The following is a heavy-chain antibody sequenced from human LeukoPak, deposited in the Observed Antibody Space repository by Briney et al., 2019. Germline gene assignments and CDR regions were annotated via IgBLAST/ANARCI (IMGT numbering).Heavy chain of an antibody. CDR3: AKEVIVVPPAKVFDY. Sequence: GGSLRLSCAGSGYTFSSYAMSWVRQAPGKGLEWVSAISGSGGSTYYADSVKGRFTISRDNSKNTLYLQMSSLRAEDTAVYYCAKEVIVVPPAKVFDYWGQGTLVTDSS. V-gene: IGHV3-23*01. J-gene: IGHJ4*02. D-gene: IGHD2-2*01. CDR1: GYTFSSYA. CDR2: ISGSGGST.